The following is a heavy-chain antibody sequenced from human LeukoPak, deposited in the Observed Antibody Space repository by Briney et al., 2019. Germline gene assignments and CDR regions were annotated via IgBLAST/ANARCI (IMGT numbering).Heavy chain of an antibody. J-gene: IGHJ4*02. D-gene: IGHD3-22*01. CDR3: ASCYYDSSGYYYFDY. V-gene: IGHV1-2*02. CDR2: INPSSGAT. CDR1: GYTFSGHY. Sequence: ASVKVSCKASGYTFSGHYMHWVRQPPGQGLEWMGWINPSSGATNYAQKFRGRVTMTRDTSNRTSYMELSRLRSDDTALYYCASCYYDSSGYYYFDYWGQGTLVTVSS.